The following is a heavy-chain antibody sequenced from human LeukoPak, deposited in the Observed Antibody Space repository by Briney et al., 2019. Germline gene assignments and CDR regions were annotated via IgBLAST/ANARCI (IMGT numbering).Heavy chain of an antibody. V-gene: IGHV3-23*01. CDR1: GFTITTNY. CDR2: ISGSGGST. CDR3: ARGETGTTFGIDY. Sequence: GGSLRLSCAASGFTITTNYMNWVRQAPGKGLEWVSTISGSGGSTYYADSVKGRFTISRDNSKNTLYLQMNSLRAGDTAVFYCARGETGTTFGIDYWGQGTLVTVSS. J-gene: IGHJ4*02. D-gene: IGHD1-1*01.